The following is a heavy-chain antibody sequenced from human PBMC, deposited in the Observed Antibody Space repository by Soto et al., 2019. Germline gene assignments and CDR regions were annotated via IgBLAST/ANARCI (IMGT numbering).Heavy chain of an antibody. V-gene: IGHV4-4*02. CDR3: ARVGGEYCSGGSCYSAPLIYYYYYMDV. Sequence: QVQLQESGPGLVKPSGTLSLTCAVSSGSISSSNWWSWVRQPPGKGLEWIGEIYHSGSTNYNPSRKSRVTISVDKSKNQFSLKLSSVTAADTAVYYCARVGGEYCSGGSCYSAPLIYYYYYMDVWGKGTTVTVSS. CDR1: SGSISSSNW. D-gene: IGHD2-15*01. CDR2: IYHSGST. J-gene: IGHJ6*03.